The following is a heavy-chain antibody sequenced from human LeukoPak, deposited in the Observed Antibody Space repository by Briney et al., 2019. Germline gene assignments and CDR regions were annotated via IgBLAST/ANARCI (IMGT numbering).Heavy chain of an antibody. CDR1: GFTFSNYA. Sequence: PGGSLRLSCAASGFTFSNYAMSWVRQAPGKGLEWVSAISGSGGSTYYADSVKGRFTISRDNSKNTLYLQMNSLRAEDTAVYYCARAGEKIQLWSSDAEYFQHWGQGTLVTVSS. J-gene: IGHJ1*01. V-gene: IGHV3-23*01. D-gene: IGHD5-18*01. CDR3: ARAGEKIQLWSSDAEYFQH. CDR2: ISGSGGST.